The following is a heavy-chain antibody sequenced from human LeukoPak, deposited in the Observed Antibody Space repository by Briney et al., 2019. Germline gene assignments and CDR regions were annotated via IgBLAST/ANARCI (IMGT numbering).Heavy chain of an antibody. CDR2: IYYSGST. V-gene: IGHV4-59*12. Sequence: SETLSLTCTVSGGSISSYYWSWIRQPPGKGLEWIGYIYYSGSTNYNPSLKSRVTISVDTSKNQFSLKLRSVTAADTAVYYCARDLGINWFDPWGQGTLVTVSS. J-gene: IGHJ5*02. CDR1: GGSISSYY. CDR3: ARDLGINWFDP. D-gene: IGHD7-27*01.